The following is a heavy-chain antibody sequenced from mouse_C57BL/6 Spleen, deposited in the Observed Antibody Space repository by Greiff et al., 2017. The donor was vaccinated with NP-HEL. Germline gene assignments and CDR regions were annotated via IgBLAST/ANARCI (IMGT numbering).Heavy chain of an antibody. Sequence: EVKLVESGGGLVQPKGSLKLSCAASGFSFNTYAMNWVRQAPGKGLEWVARIRSKSNNYATYYADSVKDRFTISRDDSESMLYLQMNNLKTEDTAMYYCVRHESRLGFAYWGQGTLVTVSA. J-gene: IGHJ3*01. CDR1: GFSFNTYA. CDR3: VRHESRLGFAY. CDR2: IRSKSNNYAT. V-gene: IGHV10-1*01. D-gene: IGHD2-14*01.